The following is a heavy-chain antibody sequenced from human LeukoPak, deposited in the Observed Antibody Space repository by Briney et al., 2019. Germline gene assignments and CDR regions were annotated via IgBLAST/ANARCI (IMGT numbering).Heavy chain of an antibody. CDR2: INPNSGVT. J-gene: IGHJ4*02. CDR3: ARVDGGYEPFDY. CDR1: GYTFTGYY. V-gene: IGHV1-2*02. D-gene: IGHD5-12*01. Sequence: ASVKVSRKASGYTFTGYYMHWVRQAPGQGLEWMGWINPNSGVTNYAQKFQGRVTMTRDTSISPAYMELSRLKSDDTAVYHCARVDGGYEPFDYWGQRTLVTVSS.